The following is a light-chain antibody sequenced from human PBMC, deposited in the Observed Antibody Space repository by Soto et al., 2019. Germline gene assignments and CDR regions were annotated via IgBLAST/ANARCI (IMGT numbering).Light chain of an antibody. CDR3: QQYGSSPWT. Sequence: PGEKATLSCRASQSVSSYLAWYHQKPGQAPRLLIYGASTRATGIPDRFSGSGSGTDFTLTISRLEPEDFAVYYCQQYGSSPWTFGQGTKVDI. CDR2: GAS. J-gene: IGKJ1*01. CDR1: QSVSSY. V-gene: IGKV3-20*01.